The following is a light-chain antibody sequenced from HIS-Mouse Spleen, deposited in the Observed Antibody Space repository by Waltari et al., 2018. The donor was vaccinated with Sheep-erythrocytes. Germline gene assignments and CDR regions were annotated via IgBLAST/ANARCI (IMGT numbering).Light chain of an antibody. J-gene: IGKJ3*01. CDR3: QQLKSYPPA. V-gene: IGKV1-9*01. CDR1: QGISSY. CDR2: AAS. Sequence: DIQLTQSPSFLSASVGDRVTITCRASQGISSYLAWYQQKPGKAPKLLIYAASTVQSGVPSRFSGSGSGTEFTLTISSLQPEDFATYYCQQLKSYPPAFGPGTKVDIK.